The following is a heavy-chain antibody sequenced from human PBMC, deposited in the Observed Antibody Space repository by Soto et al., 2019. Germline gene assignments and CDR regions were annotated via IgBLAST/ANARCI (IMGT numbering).Heavy chain of an antibody. CDR1: GFTIRGHW. CDR2: IVDYGGST. Sequence: GGSLRLSCAASGFTIRGHWMHWVRQGPGEGLLWVSAIVDYGGSTYYADSVRGRFTISRDNSRNTLYLQMNNLRVDDTAVYYCAVPTGIEVTGPDYWGQGTQVTVSS. D-gene: IGHD2-21*02. V-gene: IGHV3-23*01. CDR3: AVPTGIEVTGPDY. J-gene: IGHJ4*02.